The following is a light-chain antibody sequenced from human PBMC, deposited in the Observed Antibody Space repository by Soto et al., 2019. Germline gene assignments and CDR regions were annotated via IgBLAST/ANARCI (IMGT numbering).Light chain of an antibody. CDR2: GAT. J-gene: IGKJ3*01. CDR1: QSISGSY. V-gene: IGKV3-20*01. Sequence: IVLTQSPGTLSLSPGERVTLSCRASQSISGSYLAWYQQKRGQAPRLLVYGATTRATGIPDRFSGSGSGSDFTLIISRLEPEDFAVYFCQQYGVSPQSFGPGTKVDIK. CDR3: QQYGVSPQS.